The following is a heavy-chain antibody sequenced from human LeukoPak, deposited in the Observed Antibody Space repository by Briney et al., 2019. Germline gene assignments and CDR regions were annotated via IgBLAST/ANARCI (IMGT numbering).Heavy chain of an antibody. D-gene: IGHD6-13*01. J-gene: IGHJ4*02. CDR1: GFSFSSYS. V-gene: IGHV3-48*01. Sequence: GGSLRLSCEASGFSFSSYSINWVRQSPGKGLEWISYISSSGSSIYYADSVKGRFAISRDNAKNSVYLQMNSLGVEDTAVYYCAKRGLVAAAGRFLGYWGQGALVTVSS. CDR2: ISSSGSSI. CDR3: AKRGLVAAAGRFLGY.